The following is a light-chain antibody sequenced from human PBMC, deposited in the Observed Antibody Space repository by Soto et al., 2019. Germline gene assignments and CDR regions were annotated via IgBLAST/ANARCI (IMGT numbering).Light chain of an antibody. Sequence: DIQMTQSPSSLSASVGKRVTITCRASQSISTYLNWYQKKPGKAPNLLIYDASRLQSGVPSRFSGSGSGTEFTLTISSLQPDDFATYYCQQYHTYSTFGQGTKLEIK. CDR3: QQYHTYST. CDR2: DAS. J-gene: IGKJ1*01. V-gene: IGKV1-39*01. CDR1: QSISTY.